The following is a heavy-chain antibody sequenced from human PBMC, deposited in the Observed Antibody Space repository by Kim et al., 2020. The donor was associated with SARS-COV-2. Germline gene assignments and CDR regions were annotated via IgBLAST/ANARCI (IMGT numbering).Heavy chain of an antibody. D-gene: IGHD2-15*01. J-gene: IGHJ3*02. Sequence: NYAQKFQGRVTITADESTSTAYMELSSLRSEDTAVYYGARLTGGSGAFDIWGQGTMVTVSS. CDR3: ARLTGGSGAFDI. V-gene: IGHV1-69*01.